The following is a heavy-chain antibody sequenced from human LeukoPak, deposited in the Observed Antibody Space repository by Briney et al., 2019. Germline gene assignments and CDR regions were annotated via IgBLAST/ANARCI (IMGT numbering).Heavy chain of an antibody. J-gene: IGHJ4*02. CDR3: ARGRRSDGSGSYYPPGY. Sequence: ASVKVSCKASGYTFTSYDINWVRQATGQGLEWMGWMNPNSGNTGYAQKFQGRVTITRNTSISTAYMELSSLRSEDTAVYYCARGRRSDGSGSYYPPGYWGQGTLVTVSS. CDR1: GYTFTSYD. CDR2: MNPNSGNT. D-gene: IGHD3-10*01. V-gene: IGHV1-8*03.